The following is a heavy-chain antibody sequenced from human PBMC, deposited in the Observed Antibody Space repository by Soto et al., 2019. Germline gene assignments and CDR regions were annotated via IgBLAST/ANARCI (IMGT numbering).Heavy chain of an antibody. CDR2: IYSGGTT. Sequence: GGSLRLPCAVSGFTVSSNYMNWVRQAPGKGLQWVSLIYSGGTTYYAGSVTGRFSISRDNSKNTLYLQMNSLRPEDTAVYYCAAAIYGDWSFDYWGQGTQVTVSS. D-gene: IGHD2-21*02. CDR1: GFTVSSNY. CDR3: AAAIYGDWSFDY. V-gene: IGHV3-53*05. J-gene: IGHJ4*02.